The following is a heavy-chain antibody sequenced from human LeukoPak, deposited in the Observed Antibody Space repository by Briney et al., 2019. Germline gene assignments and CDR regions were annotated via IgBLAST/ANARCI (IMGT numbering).Heavy chain of an antibody. J-gene: IGHJ3*02. CDR2: FDPEDGET. D-gene: IGHD6-19*01. CDR3: ATAAQQWLVLNAFDI. Sequence: ASVKVSCKVSGYTLTESSMHWVRQAPGKGLEWMGGFDPEDGETIYAQKFQGRVTMTEDTSTDTAYMELSSLRSEDTAVYYCATAAQQWLVLNAFDIWGQGTMVTVSS. V-gene: IGHV1-24*01. CDR1: GYTLTESS.